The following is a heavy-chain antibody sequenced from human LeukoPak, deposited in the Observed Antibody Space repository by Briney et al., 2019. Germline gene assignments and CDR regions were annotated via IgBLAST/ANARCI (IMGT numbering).Heavy chain of an antibody. D-gene: IGHD1-26*01. J-gene: IGHJ4*02. CDR2: VYPGDSDL. Sequence: GESLKISCQASGYSFTNYWIGWVRQMPGKGLEWMGFVYPGDSDLRYSPSFQGQVTISADKSISTAYLHWRSLKASDTAMYYCARREDDGSLDYWGQGTLVTVSS. CDR1: GYSFTNYW. V-gene: IGHV5-51*01. CDR3: ARREDDGSLDY.